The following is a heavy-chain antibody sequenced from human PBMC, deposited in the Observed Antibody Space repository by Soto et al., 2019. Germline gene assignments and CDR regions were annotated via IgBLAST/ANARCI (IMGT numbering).Heavy chain of an antibody. D-gene: IGHD2-15*01. CDR1: GYTFTSYG. CDR3: ASYPHGYCSGGSCHDDYYYMDV. CDR2: ISAYNGST. Sequence: QVQLVQSGAEVKKPGASVKVSCQASGYTFTSYGISWVRQAPGQGLEWMGWISAYNGSTNYAQKLQGRVTMTTDTTMSTAYMELRSLRSDDTAVYYCASYPHGYCSGGSCHDDYYYMDVWGKGTTVTVSS. V-gene: IGHV1-18*01. J-gene: IGHJ6*03.